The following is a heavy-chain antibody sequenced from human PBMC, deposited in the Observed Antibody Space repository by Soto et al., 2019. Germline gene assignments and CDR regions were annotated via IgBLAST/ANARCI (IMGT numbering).Heavy chain of an antibody. J-gene: IGHJ6*02. CDR1: GGTFSIYA. D-gene: IGHD5-18*01. CDR3: AIQGLPTHYYYGTDV. CDR2: IIPIFGTA. V-gene: IGHV1-69*12. Sequence: QVQLVQSWAEVKKPGSSVKVSFKDPGGTFSIYAISWVRQAPGQGLEGMGGIIPIFGTANYAQKFQGRVTITADESMSTAYVELSRLRSEDAAVYYCAIQGLPTHYYYGTDVWGQGTTVTVSS.